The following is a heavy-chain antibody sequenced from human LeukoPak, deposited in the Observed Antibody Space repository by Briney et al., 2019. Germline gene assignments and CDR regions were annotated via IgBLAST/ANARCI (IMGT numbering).Heavy chain of an antibody. CDR2: IYYSGST. V-gene: IGHV4-59*08. D-gene: IGHD1-1*01. CDR3: AKGGYNWNDAIFDY. Sequence: KSSETLSLTCTVSGGSISSYYWSWIRQPPGKGLEWIGYIYYSGSTNYNPSLKSRVTISVDTSKNQFSLKLSSVTAADTAVYYCAKGGYNWNDAIFDYWGQGTLVTVSS. J-gene: IGHJ4*02. CDR1: GGSISSYY.